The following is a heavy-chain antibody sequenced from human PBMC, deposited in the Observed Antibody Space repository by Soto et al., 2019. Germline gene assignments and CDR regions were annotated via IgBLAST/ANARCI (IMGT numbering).Heavy chain of an antibody. CDR3: ARYGDIVASGDAFDI. D-gene: IGHD5-12*01. J-gene: IGHJ3*02. V-gene: IGHV4-34*01. CDR2: INNSGST. CDR1: GGSFSGYY. Sequence: QVQLQQWGAGLLKPSETLSLTCAVYGGSFSGYYWSWIRQPPGKGLEWIGEINNSGSTNYNPSLKGRVTISVDTSKNQFALKLSSVTAADTAVYYCARYGDIVASGDAFDIWGQGTMVTVSS.